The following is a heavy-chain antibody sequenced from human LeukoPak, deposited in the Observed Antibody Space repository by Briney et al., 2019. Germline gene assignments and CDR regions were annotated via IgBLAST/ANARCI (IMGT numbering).Heavy chain of an antibody. D-gene: IGHD4-17*01. CDR3: TRFPTVTTRYFDY. CDR1: GFTFSNAW. CDR2: IKSKTDGGTT. V-gene: IGHV3-15*01. Sequence: SGGSPRLSCAASGFTFSNAWMSWVRQAPGKGLEWVGRIKSKTDGGTTDYAAPVTGRFTISRDDSKNTLYLQMNSLKTEDTAVYYCTRFPTVTTRYFDYWGQGTLVTVSS. J-gene: IGHJ4*02.